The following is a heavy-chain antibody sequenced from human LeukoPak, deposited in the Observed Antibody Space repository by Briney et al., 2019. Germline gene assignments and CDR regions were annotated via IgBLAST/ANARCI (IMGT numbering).Heavy chain of an antibody. Sequence: SETLSLTCTVSNGSMTGDSYYWAWVRQPPGNGLGWIGTIVYSGKTYYSASLKSRVTVSLDTSKKNFSLRLSSVTAAETAVYYCARLWIVATWFDAWGQRALVTVSS. J-gene: IGHJ5*02. CDR3: ARLWIVATWFDA. CDR2: IVYSGKT. V-gene: IGHV4-39*02. D-gene: IGHD2-2*03. CDR1: NGSMTGDSYY.